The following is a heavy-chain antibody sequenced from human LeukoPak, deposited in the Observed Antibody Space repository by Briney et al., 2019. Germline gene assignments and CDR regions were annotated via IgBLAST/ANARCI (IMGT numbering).Heavy chain of an antibody. CDR3: AKDRQKWQWLVMYYFDS. Sequence: GGSLRLSCAASGFAFDTHAMSWVRQAPGKGLEWVSAISGSGDRTHYADSVKGRFTISRDNSKNTLYLQLHSLRAEDTAIYYCAKDRQKWQWLVMYYFDSWGQGTLVTVSS. J-gene: IGHJ4*02. CDR2: ISGSGDRT. V-gene: IGHV3-23*01. D-gene: IGHD6-19*01. CDR1: GFAFDTHA.